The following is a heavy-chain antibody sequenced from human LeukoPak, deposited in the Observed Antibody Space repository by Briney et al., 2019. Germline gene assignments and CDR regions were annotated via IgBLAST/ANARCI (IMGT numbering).Heavy chain of an antibody. CDR2: ISAYNGNT. J-gene: IGHJ6*02. V-gene: IGHV1-18*01. CDR3: AREMGVVTAHGIDV. D-gene: IGHD4-23*01. CDR1: GYTFTSYG. Sequence: GASVKVSCKASGYTFTSYGISWVRQAPGQGLDWMGWISAYNGNTNYAQKLQGRVTMTTDTSTSTAYMELRSLRSDDTAVYYCAREMGVVTAHGIDVWGQGATVTVSS.